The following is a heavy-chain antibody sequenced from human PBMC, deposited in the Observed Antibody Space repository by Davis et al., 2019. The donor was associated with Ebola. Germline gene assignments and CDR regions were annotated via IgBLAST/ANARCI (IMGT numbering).Heavy chain of an antibody. CDR3: ASGISQGY. V-gene: IGHV3-7*01. CDR1: GFTFRSYW. Sequence: PGGSLRLSCAASGFTFRSYWMSWVRQAPGKGLEWVAKIKEDGSEKLEVDSVKGRFTISRDNAKNTLYLQMNSLGAEDTALYYCASGISQGYWGQGTLVTVSS. J-gene: IGHJ4*02. D-gene: IGHD1-14*01. CDR2: IKEDGSEK.